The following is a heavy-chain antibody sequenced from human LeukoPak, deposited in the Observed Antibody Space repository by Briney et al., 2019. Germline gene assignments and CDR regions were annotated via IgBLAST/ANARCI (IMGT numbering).Heavy chain of an antibody. CDR1: GGSISSYY. D-gene: IGHD3-22*01. J-gene: IGHJ1*01. CDR2: IYYSGST. Sequence: SETLSLTCTVSGGSISSYYWSWIRQPPGKELEWIGYIYYSGSTNYNPSLKSRVTISVDTSKNQFSLKLSSVTAADTAVYYCASLSGYYYGFCFQHWGQDTLVTVSS. CDR3: ASLSGYYYGFCFQH. V-gene: IGHV4-59*01.